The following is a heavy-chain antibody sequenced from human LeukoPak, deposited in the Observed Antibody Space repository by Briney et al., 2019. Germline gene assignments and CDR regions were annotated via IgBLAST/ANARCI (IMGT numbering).Heavy chain of an antibody. CDR2: ISAYNGDT. D-gene: IGHD6-19*01. V-gene: IGHV1-18*01. J-gene: IGHJ4*02. Sequence: ASVKVSGKASGYTFTRYGITWVRQAPGQGLEWMGWISAYNGDTKYAQKLQGRVTMTTDTSTRTAYMELRSLRSDDTAVYYCARDPSNSSGWYIYFDYWGQGTLVAVSS. CDR3: ARDPSNSSGWYIYFDY. CDR1: GYTFTRYG.